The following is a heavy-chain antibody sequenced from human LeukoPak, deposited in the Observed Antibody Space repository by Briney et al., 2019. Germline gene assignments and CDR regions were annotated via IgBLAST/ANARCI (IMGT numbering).Heavy chain of an antibody. CDR1: GGTFSSYA. CDR3: AREDYSNNPYYYYGMDV. D-gene: IGHD4-11*01. CDR2: IIPIFGTA. Sequence: SVKVSCKASGGTFSSYAISWVRQAPGQGPEWMGGIIPIFGTANYAQKFQGRVTITADESTSTAYMELSSLRSEDTAVYYCAREDYSNNPYYYYGMDVWGQGTTVTVSS. V-gene: IGHV1-69*13. J-gene: IGHJ6*02.